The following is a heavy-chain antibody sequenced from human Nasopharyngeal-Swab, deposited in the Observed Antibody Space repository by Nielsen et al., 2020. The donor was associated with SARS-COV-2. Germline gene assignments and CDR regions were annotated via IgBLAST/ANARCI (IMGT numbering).Heavy chain of an antibody. J-gene: IGHJ3*02. D-gene: IGHD6-19*01. CDR3: ANLLSGWYEGNDFDI. CDR2: ISWNSGSI. Sequence: GGSLRLSCAASGFTFVDYAMHWVRQAPGKGLDWVSGISWNSGSIGYADSVKGRFTISTDKAKNSLYLQMNSLRAEDTALYYCANLLSGWYEGNDFDIWGKGTMVTVSS. CDR1: GFTFVDYA. V-gene: IGHV3-9*01.